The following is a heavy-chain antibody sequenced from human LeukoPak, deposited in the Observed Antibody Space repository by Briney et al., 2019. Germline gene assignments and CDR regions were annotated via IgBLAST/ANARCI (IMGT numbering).Heavy chain of an antibody. Sequence: GGSLRLSCSASGFPFSSYAMMWVRQSPEKGLEWVSAITGSGDGTYYADSVRGRFTISSDNSKNTLYLQMNSLRAEDTAVYFCLKGFVHPTSSFEYWGQGTLVTVSS. CDR1: GFPFSSYA. V-gene: IGHV3-23*01. CDR3: LKGFVHPTSSFEY. CDR2: ITGSGDGT. D-gene: IGHD3-10*01. J-gene: IGHJ4*02.